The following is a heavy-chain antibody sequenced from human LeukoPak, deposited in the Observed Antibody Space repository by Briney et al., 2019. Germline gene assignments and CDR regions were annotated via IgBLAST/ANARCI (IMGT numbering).Heavy chain of an antibody. V-gene: IGHV4-34*01. CDR1: GGSFSGYY. D-gene: IGHD5-12*01. J-gene: IGHJ4*02. CDR2: INHRGST. Sequence: SETLSLTCTVSGGSFSGYYWSCIRHPPPNGLEWIGEINHRGSTNYNPSLNSRVTISVDTYKNQFSLKLSSVTAADPAVYYCARGGPSGYVEWGQGTMVTVSS. CDR3: ARGGPSGYVE.